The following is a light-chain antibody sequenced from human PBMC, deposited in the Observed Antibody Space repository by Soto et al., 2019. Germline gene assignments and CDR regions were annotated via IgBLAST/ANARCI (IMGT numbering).Light chain of an antibody. CDR2: GNI. V-gene: IGLV1-40*01. J-gene: IGLJ1*01. CDR3: SSYTSSRAYV. Sequence: QSALTQPPSVSGAPGQRVTISCTGSNSDLGAGYDVHWYQQIPGKIPKLLIYGNIDRASGVPDRFSGSKSGTSASLAITGLQAEDEADYYCSSYTSSRAYVFGIGTKVTVL. CDR1: NSDLGAGYD.